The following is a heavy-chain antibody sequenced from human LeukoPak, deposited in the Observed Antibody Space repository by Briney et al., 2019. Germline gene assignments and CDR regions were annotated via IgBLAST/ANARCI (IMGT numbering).Heavy chain of an antibody. Sequence: PGESLKISCKGSGYSFTSYWIGWVRQMPGKGLEWMGIIYPGDSDTRYSPSFQGQVTISADKSISTAYLQWSSLKASDTAMYYCASDHSLGSNYDFWSGYGYWGQGTLVTVSS. D-gene: IGHD3-3*01. CDR2: IYPGDSDT. CDR3: ASDHSLGSNYDFWSGYGY. CDR1: GYSFTSYW. V-gene: IGHV5-51*01. J-gene: IGHJ4*02.